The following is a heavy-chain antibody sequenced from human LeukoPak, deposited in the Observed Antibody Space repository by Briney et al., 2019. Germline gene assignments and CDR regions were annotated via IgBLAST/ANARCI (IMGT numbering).Heavy chain of an antibody. Sequence: PGGSLRLSCAASGFTFSIYSMNWVRQAPGKGLEWVSSIGGSSSSLYYAESVKGRFTISRDNARNSLYLQMNSVRAEDTAVYYCAKEAGQDYGALDAFDVWDQGTMVTVSS. CDR2: IGGSSSSL. CDR3: AKEAGQDYGALDAFDV. V-gene: IGHV3-21*01. CDR1: GFTFSIYS. J-gene: IGHJ3*01. D-gene: IGHD4-17*01.